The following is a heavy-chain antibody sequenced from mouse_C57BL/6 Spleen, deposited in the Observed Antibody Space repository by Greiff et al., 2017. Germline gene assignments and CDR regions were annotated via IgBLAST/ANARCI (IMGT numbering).Heavy chain of an antibody. J-gene: IGHJ4*01. CDR3: ARKGYYGSSLYAMDY. CDR2: IYPGSGST. Sequence: QVQLKQPGAELVKPGASVKMSCKASGYTFTSYWITWVKQRPGQGLEWIGDIYPGSGSTNYNEKFKSKATLTVDTSSSTAYMQLSSLTSEDSAVYYCARKGYYGSSLYAMDYWGQGTSVTVSS. D-gene: IGHD1-1*01. V-gene: IGHV1-55*01. CDR1: GYTFTSYW.